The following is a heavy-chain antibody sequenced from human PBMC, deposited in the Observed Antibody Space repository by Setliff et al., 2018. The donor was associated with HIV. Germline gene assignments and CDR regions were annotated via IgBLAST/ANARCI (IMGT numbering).Heavy chain of an antibody. CDR3: ARVPYRSAWFSGGHDAFDV. D-gene: IGHD6-19*01. J-gene: IGHJ3*01. CDR2: ISGYNGNT. V-gene: IGHV1-18*01. Sequence: VSCKASGYTFNRYGTSWVRQAPGQGLEWVGWISGYNGNTKYVQNLQGRVTMSTDTSTSTVYMELRSLRSDDTAVYYCARVPYRSAWFSGGHDAFDVWGQGTMVTVSS. CDR1: GYTFNRYG.